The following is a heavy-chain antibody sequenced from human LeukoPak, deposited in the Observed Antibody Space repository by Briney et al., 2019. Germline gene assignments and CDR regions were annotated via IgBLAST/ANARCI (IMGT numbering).Heavy chain of an antibody. V-gene: IGHV3-30*03. CDR3: ARVSDYAWEWFDP. CDR2: ISYDGSNK. D-gene: IGHD3-16*01. J-gene: IGHJ5*02. CDR1: GFTFSSYS. Sequence: PGGSLRLSCAASGFTFSSYSMNWVRQAPGKGLEWVAVISYDGSNKYYADSVKGRFTISRDNSKNTLYLQMNSLRAEDTAVYYCARVSDYAWEWFDPWGQGTLVTVSS.